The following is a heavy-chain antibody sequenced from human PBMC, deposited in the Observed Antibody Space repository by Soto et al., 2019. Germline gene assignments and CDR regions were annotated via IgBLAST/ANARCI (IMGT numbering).Heavy chain of an antibody. V-gene: IGHV2-5*02. D-gene: IGHD1-1*01. CDR2: IYWDDDK. CDR3: AHRPPERGLATFDP. Sequence: QITLKESGPTLVKPTQTLTLTCTFSGFSLSTRGVAVGWIRQPPGKALEWLALIYWDDDKRYSPSLKSRLPITKDTSKNQVVLTMANMDPVDTATYYCAHRPPERGLATFDPWGQGTLVTVSS. J-gene: IGHJ5*02. CDR1: GFSLSTRGVA.